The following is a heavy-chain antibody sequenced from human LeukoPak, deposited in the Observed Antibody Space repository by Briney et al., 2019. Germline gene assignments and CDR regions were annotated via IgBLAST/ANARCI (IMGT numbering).Heavy chain of an antibody. CDR1: GFTFSSYT. CDR2: ITSSSSYI. J-gene: IGHJ4*02. CDR3: ARITRFSSFDY. D-gene: IGHD3-3*01. V-gene: IGHV3-21*01. Sequence: GGSLRLSCAASGFTFSSYTMNWVRQAPGKGLEWVSSITSSSSYIYYADSVKGRFTISRDDAKNSLYLQMDSLRAEDTAVYYCARITRFSSFDYWGQGTLVTVSS.